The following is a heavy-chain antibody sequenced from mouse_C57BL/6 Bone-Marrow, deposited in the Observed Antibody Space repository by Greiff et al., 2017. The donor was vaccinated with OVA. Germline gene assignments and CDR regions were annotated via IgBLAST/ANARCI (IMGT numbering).Heavy chain of an antibody. CDR3: ARNGDYYGFMDY. CDR1: GFSLTSYG. Sequence: VQLQQSGPGLVQPSQSLSITCTVSGFSLTSYGVHWVRQSPGKGLEWLGVIWSGGSTDYNAAFISSLSISKDNSKSQVFFKMTSLHADDTAIYYCARNGDYYGFMDYWGKGTSVTVSS. CDR2: IWSGGST. V-gene: IGHV2-2*01. D-gene: IGHD1-1*01. J-gene: IGHJ4*01.